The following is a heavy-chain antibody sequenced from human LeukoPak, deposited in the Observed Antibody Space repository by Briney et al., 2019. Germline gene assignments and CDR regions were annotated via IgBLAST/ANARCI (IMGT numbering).Heavy chain of an antibody. CDR2: IFYSGRS. V-gene: IGHV4-39*01. CDR3: ARQTAYTSSWNGWIDT. Sequence: PSETLSLTCTVSGGSIISSSYYWGWIRQPPGKGLEWIGSIFYSGRSYYNSSLRSRITTSLDTSKNQFSLNLTSVAAADTAVYYCARQTAYTSSWNGWIDTWGQGTLVTVSS. J-gene: IGHJ5*02. D-gene: IGHD6-13*01. CDR1: GGSIISSSYY.